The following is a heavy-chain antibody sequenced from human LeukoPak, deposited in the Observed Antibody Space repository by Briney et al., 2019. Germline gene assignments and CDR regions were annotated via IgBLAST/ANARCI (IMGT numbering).Heavy chain of an antibody. J-gene: IGHJ6*03. CDR3: ARDSSSWYYTLYYYYMDV. CDR2: ITRDSIYT. V-gene: IGHV3-21*01. CDR1: GFTFSNYN. Sequence: GGSLRLSCAASGFTFSNYNMNWVRQTPGKGLEWVSSITRDSIYTFYADSVKGRFTISRDNAKNSLSLQMNSLRAEDTAVYYCARDSSSWYYTLYYYYMDVWGKGTTVTVSS. D-gene: IGHD6-13*01.